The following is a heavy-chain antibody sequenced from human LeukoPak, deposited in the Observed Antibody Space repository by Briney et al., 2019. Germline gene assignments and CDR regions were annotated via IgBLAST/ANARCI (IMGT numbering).Heavy chain of an antibody. J-gene: IGHJ1*01. Sequence: GGSLRLSCAASGFTFSSYEMNWVRQAPGKGLEWVSYISSSGSIIYYADSVKGRFIISRDNAKNSLYLQMNSLRAEDTAVYYSSLEGSSWYRYFQHWGQGTLVTVSS. CDR2: ISSSGSII. CDR1: GFTFSSYE. D-gene: IGHD6-13*01. V-gene: IGHV3-48*03. CDR3: SLEGSSWYRYFQH.